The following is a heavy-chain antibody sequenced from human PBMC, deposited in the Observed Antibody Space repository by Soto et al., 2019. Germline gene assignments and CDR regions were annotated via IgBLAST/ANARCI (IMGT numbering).Heavy chain of an antibody. J-gene: IGHJ1*01. CDR3: ARAYTYSSGWYSEYFQH. D-gene: IGHD6-19*01. CDR2: INHSGST. V-gene: IGHV4-34*01. CDR1: GGSFSGYY. Sequence: QVQLQQWGAGLLKPSETMSLTCADYGGSFSGYYWCWIRLPPGKGLEWIGEINHSGSTNYNPSLKSRVTISVDTSKNQFSLKRSSVTASDTAVYYCARAYTYSSGWYSEYFQHWGQGTLVTVSS.